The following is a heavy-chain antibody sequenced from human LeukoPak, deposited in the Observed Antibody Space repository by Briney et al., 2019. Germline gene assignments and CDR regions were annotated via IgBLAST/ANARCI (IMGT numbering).Heavy chain of an antibody. CDR1: GGSVSFYY. J-gene: IGHJ4*02. CDR2: IYYSGST. Sequence: SETLSLTCTVSGGSVSFYYWSWIRQPPGKGLEWIGYIYYSGSTNYNPSLKSRVTMSLDTSKNHFSLKLSSVTAADTAVYYCARVPDSSGYYGAIDYWGQGSLVTVSS. CDR3: ARVPDSSGYYGAIDY. V-gene: IGHV4-59*02. D-gene: IGHD3-22*01.